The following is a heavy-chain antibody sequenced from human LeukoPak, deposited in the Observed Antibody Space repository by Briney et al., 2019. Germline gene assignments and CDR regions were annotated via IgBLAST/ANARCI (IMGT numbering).Heavy chain of an antibody. CDR3: ARAIWRVVAANVLVY. Sequence: GGSLRLSCAACGFTFSSYWMSWVRQAPGKGLEWVANIKQDGSEKYYVDSVKGRFTISRDNAKNSLYLQMNSLRAEDTAVYYCARAIWRVVAANVLVYWGQGTLVTVSS. CDR2: IKQDGSEK. J-gene: IGHJ4*02. CDR1: GFTFSSYW. V-gene: IGHV3-7*04. D-gene: IGHD2-15*01.